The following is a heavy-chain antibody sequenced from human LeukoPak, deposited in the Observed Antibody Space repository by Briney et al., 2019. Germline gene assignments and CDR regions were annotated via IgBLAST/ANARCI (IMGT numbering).Heavy chain of an antibody. V-gene: IGHV3-66*01. CDR2: IYSGGTT. CDR1: GFTVSSNY. D-gene: IGHD3-3*01. CDR3: ARELRTYYDFWSGYRGDAFDI. J-gene: IGHJ3*02. Sequence: GGSLGLSCAASGFTVSSNYMTWVRQAPGKELEWVSIIYSGGTTYYADSVKGRFTISRDNSKNTLYLQMNSLRAEDTAVYYCARELRTYYDFWSGYRGDAFDIWGQGTMVTVSS.